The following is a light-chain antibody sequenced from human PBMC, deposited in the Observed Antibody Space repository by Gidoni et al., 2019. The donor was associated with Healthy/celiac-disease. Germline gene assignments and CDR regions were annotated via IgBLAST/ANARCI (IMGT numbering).Light chain of an antibody. CDR1: QGIRTD. V-gene: IGKV1-17*01. CDR3: LQHNSYPRLT. Sequence: PSSLSASVGDRVTITCRASQGIRTDLVWYQQKPGTAPKRLIYAASSLQSGVPSRLSGSGSGTEFTLTISSLQPEDFATYYCLQHNSYPRLTFGGGTKVEIK. J-gene: IGKJ4*01. CDR2: AAS.